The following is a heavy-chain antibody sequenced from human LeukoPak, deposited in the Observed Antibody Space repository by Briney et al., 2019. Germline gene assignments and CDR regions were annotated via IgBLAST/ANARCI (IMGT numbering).Heavy chain of an antibody. Sequence: GGSLRLSCAASGFTFSSYWMHWLRQAPGKGLVWVSRINSDGSSTSYADSVKGRFTISRDNAKNTLYLQMNSLRAEDTAVYYCARAGNSGYAPRVPCDPGGKGTLVTVSS. J-gene: IGHJ5*02. CDR2: INSDGSST. V-gene: IGHV3-74*01. D-gene: IGHD5-12*01. CDR1: GFTFSSYW. CDR3: ARAGNSGYAPRVPCDP.